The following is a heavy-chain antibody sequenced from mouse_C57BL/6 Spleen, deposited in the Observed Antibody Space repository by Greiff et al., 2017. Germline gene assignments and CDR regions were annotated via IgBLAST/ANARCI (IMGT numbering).Heavy chain of an antibody. J-gene: IGHJ1*03. Sequence: QVQLKQSGAELVKPGASVKMSCKASGYTFTTYPIEWMKQNHGKSLEWIGNFHPYNDDTKYNEKFKGKATLTVEKSSSTVYLELSRLTSDDSAVYYCARGYDYDRYWYFDVWGTGTTVTVSS. CDR1: GYTFTTYP. V-gene: IGHV1-47*01. CDR3: ARGYDYDRYWYFDV. CDR2: FHPYNDDT. D-gene: IGHD2-4*01.